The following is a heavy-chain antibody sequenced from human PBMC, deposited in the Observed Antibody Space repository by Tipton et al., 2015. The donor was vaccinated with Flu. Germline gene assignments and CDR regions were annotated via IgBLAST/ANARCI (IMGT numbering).Heavy chain of an antibody. CDR3: ARGSGGSYYWPYYLDF. D-gene: IGHD3-10*01. Sequence: QVQLVQSGAELKKPGASVKISCKASGYTFTLYYLHWVRQAPGQGPEWMGMINPSGGTTTYSQKFQGRLTVTRDTSTNTVYLELSSLRSEDTAIFYCARGSGGSYYWPYYLDFWAQGTLVTVSS. J-gene: IGHJ4*02. V-gene: IGHV1-46*01. CDR1: GYTFTLYY. CDR2: INPSGGTT.